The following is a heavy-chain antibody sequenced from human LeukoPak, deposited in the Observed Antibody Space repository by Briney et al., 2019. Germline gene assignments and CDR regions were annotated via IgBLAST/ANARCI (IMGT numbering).Heavy chain of an antibody. D-gene: IGHD3-22*01. V-gene: IGHV1-69*13. CDR1: GGAISGYA. CDR3: ARGRAYYYDSSGYSYDY. CDR2: IIPIFGTA. Sequence: SVKVSCKASGGAISGYAIGWVRQAPGQGLEWMGGIIPIFGTANYAQKFQGRVTITADESTSTAYMELSSLRSEDTAVYYCARGRAYYYDSSGYSYDYWGQGTLVTVSS. J-gene: IGHJ4*02.